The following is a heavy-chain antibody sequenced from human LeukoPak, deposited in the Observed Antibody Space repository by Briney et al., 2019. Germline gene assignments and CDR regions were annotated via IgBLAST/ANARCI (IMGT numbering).Heavy chain of an antibody. CDR1: GFTFSNYA. CDR2: ISSSSSYI. J-gene: IGHJ6*04. CDR3: ARVSDLMDV. V-gene: IGHV3-21*01. Sequence: GGSLRLSCAASGFTFSNYALSWVRQAPGKGLEWVSSISSSSSYIYYADSVKGRFTISRDNAKNSLYLQMNSLRAEDTAVYYCARVSDLMDVWGKGTTVTVSS. D-gene: IGHD3-10*01.